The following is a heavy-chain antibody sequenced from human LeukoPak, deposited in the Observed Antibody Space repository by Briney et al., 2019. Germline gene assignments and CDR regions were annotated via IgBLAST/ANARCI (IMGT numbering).Heavy chain of an antibody. J-gene: IGHJ6*02. CDR2: IYYSGST. Sequence: PSETLSLTCTVSGGSISSYYWNWIRQPPGKGLEWIGHIYYSGSTNYNPSLKSRVTISVDTSKNQFSLKLSSVTAADTAVYYCARAYGSGSYNYYYGMDVWGQGTTVTVSS. CDR3: ARAYGSGSYNYYYGMDV. V-gene: IGHV4-59*01. D-gene: IGHD3-10*01. CDR1: GGSISSYY.